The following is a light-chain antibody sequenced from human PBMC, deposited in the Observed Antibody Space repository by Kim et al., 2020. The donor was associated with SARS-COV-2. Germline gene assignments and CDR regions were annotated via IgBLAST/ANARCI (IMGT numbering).Light chain of an antibody. CDR2: DPP. Sequence: FCQPVSFPFPRDLLGRYYATCSQQTPVQATVLFIYDPPPRPSGSPDRFSGSSSGNTASLTLPGAQAEASADYYCNSRDSSGSPVLFGGGTPLTVL. CDR1: LLGRYY. CDR3: NSRDSSGSPVL. J-gene: IGLJ2*01. V-gene: IGLV3-19*01.